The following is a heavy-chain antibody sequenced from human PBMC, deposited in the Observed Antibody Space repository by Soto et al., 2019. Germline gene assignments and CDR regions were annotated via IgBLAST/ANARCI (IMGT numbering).Heavy chain of an antibody. V-gene: IGHV4-34*01. CDR1: GGSFSGYS. J-gene: IGHJ4*02. CDR3: ARVPDY. CDR2: INHSGST. Sequence: PSETLSLTCAVYGGSFSGYSWSWIRQPPGKGLEWIGEINHSGSTNYNPSLKSRVTISVDRFKNQFSLKLSSVTAADTAVYYCARVPDYWGQGTLVTVSS.